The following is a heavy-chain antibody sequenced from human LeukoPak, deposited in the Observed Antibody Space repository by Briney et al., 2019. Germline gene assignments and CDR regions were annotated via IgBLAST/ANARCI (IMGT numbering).Heavy chain of an antibody. CDR3: ARDNWGSLDY. V-gene: IGHV4-59*11. CDR1: GSSISSHS. D-gene: IGHD7-27*01. CDR2: DSNNGNI. Sequence: PETLSLTCTVSGSSISSHSWGWVRQPPGKGLEWIGYDSNNGNINFNPALKSRVTISVDTSKRQFSLKLRSVTAADTAVYYCARDNWGSLDYWGQGILVTVSS. J-gene: IGHJ4*02.